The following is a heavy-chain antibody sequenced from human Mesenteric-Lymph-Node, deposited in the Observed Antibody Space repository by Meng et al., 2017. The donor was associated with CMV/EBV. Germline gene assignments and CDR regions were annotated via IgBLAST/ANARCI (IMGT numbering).Heavy chain of an antibody. CDR1: GYPFTTDG. J-gene: IGHJ5*02. Sequence: KVSCKTSGYPFTTDGIGWVRQAPGQGLEWMGWISPYNGDTNHEQKFLGRVTMTADTSTSTAYMEVTSLRSDDTAVYYCARGKNWFDPWGQGTLVTVSS. CDR2: ISPYNGDT. CDR3: ARGKNWFDP. V-gene: IGHV1-18*01.